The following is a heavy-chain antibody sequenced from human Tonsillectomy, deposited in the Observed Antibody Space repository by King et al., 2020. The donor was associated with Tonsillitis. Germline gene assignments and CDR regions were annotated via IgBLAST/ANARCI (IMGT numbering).Heavy chain of an antibody. V-gene: IGHV3-74*01. CDR1: GFIFSSYW. J-gene: IGHJ4*02. CDR3: ARSSEVWTGRKGLDY. Sequence: VQLVESGGGLVQPGGSLRLSCAGSGFIFSSYWMHWVRQAPGKGLVWVSRINSDGSSTNYADSVKGRFTITRDNAKNTLYLQMNSLRAEDTAVYYCARSSEVWTGRKGLDYWGQGTLVPVSS. D-gene: IGHD3/OR15-3a*01. CDR2: INSDGSST.